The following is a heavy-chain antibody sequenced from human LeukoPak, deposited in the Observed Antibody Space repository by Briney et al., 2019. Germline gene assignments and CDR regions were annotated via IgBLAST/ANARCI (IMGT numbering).Heavy chain of an antibody. J-gene: IGHJ5*02. Sequence: SETPSLTCTVSGGSISSYYWSWIRQPPGKGLEWIGYIYYSGSTNYNPSLKSRVTISVDTSKNQFSLKLSSVTAADTAVYYCARGSNSDYYDSSGTDWFDPWGQGTLVTVSS. CDR1: GGSISSYY. V-gene: IGHV4-59*01. CDR3: ARGSNSDYYDSSGTDWFDP. D-gene: IGHD3-22*01. CDR2: IYYSGST.